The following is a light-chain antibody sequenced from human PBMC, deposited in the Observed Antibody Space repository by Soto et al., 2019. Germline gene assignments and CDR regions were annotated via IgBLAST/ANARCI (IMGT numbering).Light chain of an antibody. V-gene: IGLV3-21*02. Sequence: SYELTQPPSVSVAPGQTAKITCGGHNIGSKSVHWYHQKPGQAPVLAVYDDTKRPSGIPDRFSGSNSGNTATLTISRVGAGDEATYYCQVWDSRSDQVVFGGGTKLTVL. CDR1: NIGSKS. CDR2: DDT. CDR3: QVWDSRSDQVV. J-gene: IGLJ2*01.